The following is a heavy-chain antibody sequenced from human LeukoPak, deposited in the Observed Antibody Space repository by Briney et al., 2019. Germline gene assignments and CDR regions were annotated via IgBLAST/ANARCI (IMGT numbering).Heavy chain of an antibody. J-gene: IGHJ3*02. Sequence: FEALSLPRLVSGGSLRSQKYYWDWIPPPPRKGLEGVGKLFDSGNTHYNPSLRSRLTMSVDTSKNQFSLKLSSVTAADTAVYYCARHTRPGYSGYENAFDIWGQGNMVTVSS. CDR3: ARHTRPGYSGYENAFDI. D-gene: IGHD5-12*01. V-gene: IGHV4-39*01. CDR2: LFDSGNT. CDR1: GGSLRSQKYY.